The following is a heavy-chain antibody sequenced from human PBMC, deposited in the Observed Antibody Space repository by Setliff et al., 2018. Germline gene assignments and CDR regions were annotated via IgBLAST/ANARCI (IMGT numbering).Heavy chain of an antibody. CDR3: ARDSRIRFTKEEGGAYYHGMDV. CDR2: ISGSSGDA. CDR1: TYTFINYG. Sequence: ASVKVSCKASTYTFINYGMSWVRQIPGHGLEWMGWISGSSGDASYAQKFQGRVIITLDTLTTTAYMELRSLRSDDTAVYYCARDSRIRFTKEEGGAYYHGMDVWGQGTTVTVSS. D-gene: IGHD2-8*01. V-gene: IGHV1-18*01. J-gene: IGHJ6*02.